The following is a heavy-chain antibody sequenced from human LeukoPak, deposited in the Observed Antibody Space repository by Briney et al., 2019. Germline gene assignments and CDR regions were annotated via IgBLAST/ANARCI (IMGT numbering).Heavy chain of an antibody. CDR3: ASYLGVVGYYFDY. J-gene: IGHJ4*02. CDR1: GGTFSSYA. D-gene: IGHD3-3*01. V-gene: IGHV1-69*05. Sequence: SVKVSCKASGGTFSSYAISWVRQAPGQGLEWMGGIIPIFGTANYAQKFQGRVTITTDESTSTAYMELSSLRSEDTAVYYCASYLGVVGYYFDYWGQGTLVTVSS. CDR2: IIPIFGTA.